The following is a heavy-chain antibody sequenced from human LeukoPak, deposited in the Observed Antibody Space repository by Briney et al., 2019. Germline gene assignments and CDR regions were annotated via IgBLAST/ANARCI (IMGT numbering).Heavy chain of an antibody. CDR1: GDSVSSKSTA. J-gene: IGHJ6*02. CDR3: ARPDYGGNSGEYYYYGMDV. Sequence: SQTLSLTCAISGDSVSSKSTARNWIRQSPSRGLEWLGRTYYRSKWYTGYAVSVKGRITINPDTSKNQFSLQLNSVTPEDTAVYYCARPDYGGNSGEYYYYGMDVWGQGTTVTVSS. D-gene: IGHD4-23*01. CDR2: TYYRSKWYT. V-gene: IGHV6-1*01.